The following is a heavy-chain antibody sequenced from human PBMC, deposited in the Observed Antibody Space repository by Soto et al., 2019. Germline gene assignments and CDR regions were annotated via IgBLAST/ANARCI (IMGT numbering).Heavy chain of an antibody. Sequence: PSETLSLTCTVSGGSISSSSYYWGWIRQPPGKGLEWIGSLYYSGSTYYNPSLKSRVTISVDTSKNQFSLKLSSVTAADTAVYYCARSGKYSSGWSYYYYYGMDVWGQGTTVTVSS. CDR3: ARSGKYSSGWSYYYYYGMDV. V-gene: IGHV4-39*01. CDR1: GGSISSSSYY. D-gene: IGHD6-19*01. J-gene: IGHJ6*02. CDR2: LYYSGST.